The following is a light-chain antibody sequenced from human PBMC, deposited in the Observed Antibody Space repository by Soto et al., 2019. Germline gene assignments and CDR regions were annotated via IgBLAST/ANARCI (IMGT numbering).Light chain of an antibody. CDR3: NSYTSITTLGV. J-gene: IGLJ2*01. Sequence: QSALTQPASVSGSPGQSITISCTGTSIDIGGYDYVSWYQQHPGKAPKLVIYAVSNRPSGVSNRFSGSKSGNTASLTISGLQAEDEADYYCNSYTSITTLGVFGGGTKVTVL. V-gene: IGLV2-14*01. CDR2: AVS. CDR1: SIDIGGYDY.